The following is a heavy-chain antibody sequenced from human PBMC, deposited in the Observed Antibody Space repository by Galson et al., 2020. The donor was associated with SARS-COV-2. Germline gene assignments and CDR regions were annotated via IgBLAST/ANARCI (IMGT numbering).Heavy chain of an antibody. D-gene: IGHD6-19*01. Sequence: SETLSLTCTVSGGSISSGSYYWSWIRQSAGKGLEWIGRIHISGTTNYNPSLKSRVTISLDTSKNQFSLKLTSVTAADTAVYFCAFGVVAGMGSWGQGTLVTVSS. CDR1: GGSISSGSYY. CDR3: AFGVVAGMGS. J-gene: IGHJ1*01. CDR2: IHISGTT. V-gene: IGHV4-61*02.